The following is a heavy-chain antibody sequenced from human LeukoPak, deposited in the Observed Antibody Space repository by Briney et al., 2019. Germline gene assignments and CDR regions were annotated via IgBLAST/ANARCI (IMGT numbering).Heavy chain of an antibody. J-gene: IGHJ5*02. CDR2: IKQDGSEK. Sequence: SGGSLILSCAASGFTFSSYWMSWVRQAPGKGLEWVANIKQDGSEKYYVDSVKGRFTISRDNAKNSLYLQMNSLRAEDTAVYYCAREGRVYDSSANNWFDPWGQGTLVTVSS. V-gene: IGHV3-7*01. CDR1: GFTFSSYW. CDR3: AREGRVYDSSANNWFDP. D-gene: IGHD3-22*01.